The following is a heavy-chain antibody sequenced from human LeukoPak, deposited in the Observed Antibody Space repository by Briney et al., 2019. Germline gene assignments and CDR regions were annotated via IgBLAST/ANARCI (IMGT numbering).Heavy chain of an antibody. CDR2: ISYDGSNK. Sequence: GGSLRLSCAASGFTFSSYGMHWVRQAPGKGLEWVAVISYDGSNKYYADSVKGRFTISRDNSKNTLYLQMNSLRAEDTAVYYCARAPYCDSSSCYTGSNWFVPWGQGTLVTVSS. CDR1: GFTFSSYG. J-gene: IGHJ5*02. V-gene: IGHV3-30*03. D-gene: IGHD2-2*02. CDR3: ARAPYCDSSSCYTGSNWFVP.